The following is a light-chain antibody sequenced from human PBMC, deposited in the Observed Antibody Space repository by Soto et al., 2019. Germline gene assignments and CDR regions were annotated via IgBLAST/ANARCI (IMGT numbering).Light chain of an antibody. CDR3: AAWDDSLNGYV. V-gene: IGLV1-44*01. Sequence: QSVLTQPPSASGTPGQRVTIACSGSSSNIGSNTVNWYQQRPGTAPKLLSYSNNQRPSGVPDRFSGSKSGTSASLAISGLQYEDEADYYCAAWDDSLNGYVCGTGTTLTVL. CDR2: SNN. CDR1: SSNIGSNT. J-gene: IGLJ1*01.